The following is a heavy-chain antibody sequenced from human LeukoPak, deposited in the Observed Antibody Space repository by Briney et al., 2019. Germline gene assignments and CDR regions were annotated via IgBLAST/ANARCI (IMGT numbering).Heavy chain of an antibody. CDR2: IYYSGST. Sequence: SETLSLTCTVSGGSISSSSYYWSWIRQPPGKGLEWIGYIYYSGSTNYNPSLKSRVTISVDTSKNRFSLKLSSVTAADTAVYYCAREAYCGGDCYSGFDYWGQGTLVTVSS. CDR1: GGSISSSSYY. J-gene: IGHJ4*02. CDR3: AREAYCGGDCYSGFDY. V-gene: IGHV4-61*01. D-gene: IGHD2-21*02.